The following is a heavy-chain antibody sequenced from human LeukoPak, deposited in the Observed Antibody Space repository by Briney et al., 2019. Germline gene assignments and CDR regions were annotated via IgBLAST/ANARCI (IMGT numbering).Heavy chain of an antibody. CDR1: GFTFSSYS. CDR2: ISTSSSYI. CDR3: ARDRVGVSAYDSLFDY. Sequence: GGSLRLSCAASGFTFSSYSMNWARQAPGKGLEWVSSISTSSSYIYYADSVKGRFTISRDNAKNSLYLQMNSLRAEDTAVYYCARDRVGVSAYDSLFDYWGQGTLVTVSS. V-gene: IGHV3-21*01. D-gene: IGHD5-12*01. J-gene: IGHJ4*02.